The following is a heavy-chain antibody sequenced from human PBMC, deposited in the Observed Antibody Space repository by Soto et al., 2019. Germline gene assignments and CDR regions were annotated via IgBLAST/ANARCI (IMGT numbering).Heavy chain of an antibody. CDR3: ARWDRGAVDL. CDR2: IHSDGSST. Sequence: EVQLVESGGGLVQPGESLRLSCEASGFTFSYYWMHWVRQAPGKGLVLVSRIHSDGSSTTYADSVKGRFTSSRDNAMNTVYLQMNSLRAEDTAVYYCARWDRGAVDLWGQGSVVTVSS. V-gene: IGHV3-74*03. J-gene: IGHJ3*01. D-gene: IGHD1-26*01. CDR1: GFTFSYYW.